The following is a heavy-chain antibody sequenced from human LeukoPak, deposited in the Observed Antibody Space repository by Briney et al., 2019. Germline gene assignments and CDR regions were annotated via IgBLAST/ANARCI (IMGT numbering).Heavy chain of an antibody. J-gene: IGHJ4*02. D-gene: IGHD2/OR15-2a*01. CDR1: GFTFRNYW. V-gene: IGHV3-7*03. Sequence: GGSLRLSCAASGFTFRNYWMHWVRQAPGKGLEWVANIKQDETEKYYVDSVKGRFTISRDNAKNSPYLQMNSLRVEDTAVYYCARELNNWGQGTLVTVSS. CDR3: ARELNN. CDR2: IKQDETEK.